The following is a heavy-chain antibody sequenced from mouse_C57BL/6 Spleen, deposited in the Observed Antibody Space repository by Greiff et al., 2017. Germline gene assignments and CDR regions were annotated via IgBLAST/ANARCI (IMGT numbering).Heavy chain of an antibody. CDR1: GYTFTDYY. Sequence: EVQLQQSGPELVKPGASVKISCKASGYTFTDYYMNWVKQSHGKSLEWIGDINPNNGGTSYNQKFKGKATLTVDKSSSTAYMGLRSLTSEDSAVYYCARQGTTVVPHWYFDVWGTGTTVTVSS. CDR2: INPNNGGT. D-gene: IGHD1-1*01. V-gene: IGHV1-26*01. J-gene: IGHJ1*03. CDR3: ARQGTTVVPHWYFDV.